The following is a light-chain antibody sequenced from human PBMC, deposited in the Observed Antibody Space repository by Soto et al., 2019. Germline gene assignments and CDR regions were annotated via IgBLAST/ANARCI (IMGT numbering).Light chain of an antibody. CDR1: SSDVGSYNL. V-gene: IGLV2-23*01. Sequence: SMLTQPASVSGSPGQSITISCTGTSSDVGSYNLVSWYQQHPGKAPKLMIYEGSKRPSGVSNRFSGSKSGNTASLTISGLQAEDEADYYCCSYAGSSTYVFGTGTKVTVL. CDR2: EGS. J-gene: IGLJ1*01. CDR3: CSYAGSSTYV.